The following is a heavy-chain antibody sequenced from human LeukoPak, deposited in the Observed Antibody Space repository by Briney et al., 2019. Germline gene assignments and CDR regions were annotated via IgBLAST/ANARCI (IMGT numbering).Heavy chain of an antibody. CDR2: ISVYNGST. Sequence: ASVKVSCKASGYTFTNYGFSWVRQAPGQGLEWMGWISVYNGSTNYAQKLQGRVTMTTDTSTSTAYMELRSLRSDDTAVYYCAREGSYGPSYNFDYWGQGTLVTVSS. CDR1: GYTFTNYG. V-gene: IGHV1-18*01. J-gene: IGHJ4*02. D-gene: IGHD1-26*01. CDR3: AREGSYGPSYNFDY.